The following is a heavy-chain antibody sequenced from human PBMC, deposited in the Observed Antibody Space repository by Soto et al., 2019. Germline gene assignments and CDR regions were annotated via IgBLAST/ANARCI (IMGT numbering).Heavy chain of an antibody. J-gene: IGHJ4*02. D-gene: IGHD1-1*01. CDR1: GQSFSGHS. V-gene: IGHV4-34*01. CDR3: ARGSGIVALPGELEDVKYDY. Sequence: QVQLQQWGAGLVKPSETLSLSCAVYGQSFSGHSWYWIRQPPGKGLEWIGEINEGGSTYYNPSLKSRVPISTDTSKNQFSLKLSSVSAADTAAYFCARGSGIVALPGELEDVKYDYWGQGTLVNVSS. CDR2: INEGGST.